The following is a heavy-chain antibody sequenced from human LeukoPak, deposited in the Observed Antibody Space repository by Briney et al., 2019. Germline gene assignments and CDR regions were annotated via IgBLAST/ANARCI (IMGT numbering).Heavy chain of an antibody. J-gene: IGHJ3*02. CDR1: GGSISSSNW. V-gene: IGHV4-4*02. CDR3: ARSGVTTNQNAFDI. D-gene: IGHD4-17*01. CDR2: IYHSGST. Sequence: KPSETLSLTCAVSGGSISSSNWWSWVRQPPGKGLEWIGEIYHSGSTNYNPSLKSRVTISVDTSKNQFSLKLSSVTAADTAVYYCARSGVTTNQNAFDIWGQGTMVTVSS.